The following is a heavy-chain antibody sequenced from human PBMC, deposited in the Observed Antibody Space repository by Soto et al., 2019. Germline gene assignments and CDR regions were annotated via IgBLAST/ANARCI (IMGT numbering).Heavy chain of an antibody. CDR3: AMVDNYVTPTPQDV. V-gene: IGHV1-18*01. J-gene: IGHJ6*02. D-gene: IGHD3-16*01. CDR1: GYIFVNYG. CDR2: ISPYSGNT. Sequence: QVQLVQSGDEVRKPGSSVKVSCKASGYIFVNYGIAWVRQAPGQGLEWMGWISPYSGNTHDASKVQGRLTITTDTSTSTAYTDLGSLTSDDTAVYYGAMVDNYVTPTPQDVWGQGTTVTVSS.